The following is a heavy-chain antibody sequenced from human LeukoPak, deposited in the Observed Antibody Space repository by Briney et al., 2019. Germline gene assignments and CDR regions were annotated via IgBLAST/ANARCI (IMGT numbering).Heavy chain of an antibody. V-gene: IGHV3-9*01. CDR1: GFIFDDYA. CDR2: ISSNSGSV. Sequence: PGGSLRLSCAASGFIFDDYAMHWIRQAPGRGLEWVSGISSNSGSVVYVDSVKGRFTISRDNAKNSLYLQMNSLRAEDTAVYYCARDVATISNWFDPWGQGTLVTVSS. J-gene: IGHJ5*02. CDR3: ARDVATISNWFDP. D-gene: IGHD5-24*01.